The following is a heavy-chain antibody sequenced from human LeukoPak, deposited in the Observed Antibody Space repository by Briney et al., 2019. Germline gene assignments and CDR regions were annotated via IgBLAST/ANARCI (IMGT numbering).Heavy chain of an antibody. D-gene: IGHD6-19*01. Sequence: NTSETLSLTCAVSGGSISSSNWWSWVHQPPGKGLEWIGEIYHSGSTNYNPSLKSRVTISVDKSKNQFSLKLSSVTAADTAVYYCARREQWPVQGAFDIWGQGTMVTVSS. CDR3: ARREQWPVQGAFDI. CDR1: GGSISSSNW. CDR2: IYHSGST. V-gene: IGHV4-4*02. J-gene: IGHJ3*02.